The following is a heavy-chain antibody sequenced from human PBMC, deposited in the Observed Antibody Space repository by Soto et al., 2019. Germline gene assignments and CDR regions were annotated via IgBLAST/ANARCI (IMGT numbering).Heavy chain of an antibody. CDR1: GYTFTSYD. CDR2: MNPNSGNT. CDR3: ARARITIFGVVDYYFDY. Sequence: ASVKVSCKASGYTFTSYDINWVRQATGQGLEWMGWMNPNSGNTGYAQKFQGRVTITADESTSTAYMELSSLRSEDTAVYYCARARITIFGVVDYYFDYWGQG. D-gene: IGHD3-3*01. V-gene: IGHV1-8*01. J-gene: IGHJ4*02.